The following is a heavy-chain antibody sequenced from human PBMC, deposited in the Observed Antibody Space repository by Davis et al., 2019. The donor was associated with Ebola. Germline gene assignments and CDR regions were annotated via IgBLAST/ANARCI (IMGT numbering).Heavy chain of an antibody. J-gene: IGHJ4*02. Sequence: GESLKISCAASSFTVSSNYMSWVRQAPGKGLECVSIIYSGGNTYYADSVKGRFTISRDDAKNSLFLQMDSLRAEDTAIYYCVRDPNALDYWGQGTLVTVSP. CDR2: IYSGGNT. D-gene: IGHD2-8*01. V-gene: IGHV3-53*01. CDR1: SFTVSSNY. CDR3: VRDPNALDY.